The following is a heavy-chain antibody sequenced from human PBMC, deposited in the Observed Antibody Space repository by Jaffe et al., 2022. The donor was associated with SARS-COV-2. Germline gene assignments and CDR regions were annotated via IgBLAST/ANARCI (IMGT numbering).Heavy chain of an antibody. D-gene: IGHD3-10*01. CDR2: IKQDGSEK. CDR1: GFTFSSYW. CDR3: ASGLEGFGEFPDY. V-gene: IGHV3-7*01. Sequence: EVQLVESGGGLVQPGGSLRLSCAASGFTFSSYWMSWVRQAPGKGLEWVANIKQDGSEKYYVDSVKGRFTISRDNAKNSLYLQMNSLRAEDTAVYYCASGLEGFGEFPDYWGQGTLVTVSS. J-gene: IGHJ4*02.